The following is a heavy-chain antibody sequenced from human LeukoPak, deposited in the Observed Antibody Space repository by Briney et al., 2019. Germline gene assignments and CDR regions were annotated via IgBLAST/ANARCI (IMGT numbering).Heavy chain of an antibody. CDR2: IYYSGST. V-gene: IGHV4-59*01. J-gene: IGHJ6*02. Sequence: SETLSLTCTVSGGSISSYYWSWIRQPPGKGLEWIGYIYYSGSTNYNPSLKSRVTISVDTSKNQFSLKLSSVTAADTAVYHCAREGSSGFRGYYGMDVWGQGTTVTVSS. CDR3: AREGSSGFRGYYGMDV. CDR1: GGSISSYY. D-gene: IGHD6-19*01.